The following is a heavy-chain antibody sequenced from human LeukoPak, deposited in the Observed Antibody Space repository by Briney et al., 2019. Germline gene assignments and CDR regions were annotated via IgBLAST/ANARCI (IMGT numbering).Heavy chain of an antibody. Sequence: SETLSLTCTVSGGSISSGGYYWSWIRQHPGKGLEWIGYIYYSGSTYYNPSLKSRVTISVDTSKNQFSLKLSSVTAADTAVYYCAADSRQLQPHDAFDIWGQGTMVTVSS. CDR3: AADSRQLQPHDAFDI. CDR1: GGSISSGGYY. V-gene: IGHV4-31*03. D-gene: IGHD1-1*01. CDR2: IYYSGST. J-gene: IGHJ3*02.